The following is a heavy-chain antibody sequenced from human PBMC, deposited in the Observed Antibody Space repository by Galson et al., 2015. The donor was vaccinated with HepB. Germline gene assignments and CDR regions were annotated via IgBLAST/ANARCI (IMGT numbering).Heavy chain of an antibody. J-gene: IGHJ4*02. CDR2: IIPILGIA. CDR3: ARDKYSCSSSDNY. D-gene: IGHD6-6*01. CDR1: GGTFSSYT. V-gene: IGHV1-69*04. Sequence: SVKVSCKASGGTFSSYTISWVRQAPGQGLEWMGRIIPILGIANYAQKFQGRVTITADKSTSTAYMELSSLRSEDTAVYYCARDKYSCSSSDNYWGQGTLVTVSS.